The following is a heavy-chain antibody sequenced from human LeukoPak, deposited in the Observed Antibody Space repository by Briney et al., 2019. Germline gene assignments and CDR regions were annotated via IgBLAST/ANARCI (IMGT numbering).Heavy chain of an antibody. CDR3: ARDYTRGIAARPLNWFDP. CDR1: GFTFSSYS. D-gene: IGHD6-6*01. CDR2: ISSSSSYI. V-gene: IGHV3-21*01. J-gene: IGHJ5*02. Sequence: GGSLRLSCAASGFTFSSYSMNWVRQAPGKGLEWVSSISSSSSYIYYADSVKGRFTIPRDNAKNSLYLQMNSLRAEDTAVYYCARDYTRGIAARPLNWFDPWGQGTLVTVSS.